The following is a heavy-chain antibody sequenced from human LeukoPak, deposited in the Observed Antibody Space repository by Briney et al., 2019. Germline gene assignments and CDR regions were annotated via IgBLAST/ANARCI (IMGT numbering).Heavy chain of an antibody. CDR1: GDSISSDDYY. V-gene: IGHV4-61*02. D-gene: IGHD5-18*01. CDR2: FSASGNS. J-gene: IGHJ4*02. CDR3: ARYPLTAEGPSFDY. Sequence: SETLSLTCTASGDSISSDDYYWSWIRQPAGKGLEWIGRFSASGNSNYNPSLKSRLTISADRSKNQFSLKLSSVTAADTAVYYCARYPLTAEGPSFDYWGQGTLVTVSS.